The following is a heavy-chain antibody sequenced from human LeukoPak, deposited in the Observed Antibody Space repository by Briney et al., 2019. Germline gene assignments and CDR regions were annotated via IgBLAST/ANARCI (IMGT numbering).Heavy chain of an antibody. Sequence: SETLTLTCTVSGGSVTGYYWSWIRRPPGKGLEWIGYINTSGSTRYNSSLKSRVTILVGKSKNHFSQNLSYVHAADTAAYFAASYSSCNDWFDPWGQGTLVTVSS. V-gene: IGHV4-4*09. CDR2: INTSGST. CDR3: ASYSSCNDWFDP. D-gene: IGHD2-15*01. CDR1: GGSVTGYY. J-gene: IGHJ5*02.